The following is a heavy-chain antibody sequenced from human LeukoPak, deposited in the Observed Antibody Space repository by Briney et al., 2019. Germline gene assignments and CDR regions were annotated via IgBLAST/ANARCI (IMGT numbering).Heavy chain of an antibody. CDR2: IYSGGST. CDR1: GFTVSSNY. CDR3: ASSTYYDFWSGPPNWFDP. D-gene: IGHD3-3*01. V-gene: IGHV3-66*02. J-gene: IGHJ5*02. Sequence: PGGSLRLSCAASGFTVSSNYMSWVRQAPGKGLEWVSVIYSGGSTYYADSVKGRFTISRDNSKNTLYLQMNSLRAEDTAVYYCASSTYYDFWSGPPNWFDPWGQGTLVTVSS.